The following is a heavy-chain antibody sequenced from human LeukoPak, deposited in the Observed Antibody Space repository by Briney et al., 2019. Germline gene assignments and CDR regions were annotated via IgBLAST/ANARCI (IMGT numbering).Heavy chain of an antibody. Sequence: GGSLRLSCATSGFTFSNYGMHWVRQAPGKGLEWVAVISYDGSNKYYADSVKGRFTISRDNSKNTLYLQMNSQRPEEAAVYYCANLPLWGQGTLVTVSS. CDR3: ANLPL. V-gene: IGHV3-30*18. CDR1: GFTFSNYG. J-gene: IGHJ4*02. CDR2: ISYDGSNK.